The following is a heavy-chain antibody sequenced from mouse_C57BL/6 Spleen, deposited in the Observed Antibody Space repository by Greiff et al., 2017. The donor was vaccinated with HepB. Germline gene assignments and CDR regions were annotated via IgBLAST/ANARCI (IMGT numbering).Heavy chain of an antibody. D-gene: IGHD1-1*01. J-gene: IGHJ4*01. CDR3: ARLGSSLYYYAMDY. CDR2: IDPSDSET. V-gene: IGHV1-52*01. CDR1: GYTFTSYW. Sequence: VQLQQPGAELVRPGSSVKLSRKASGYTFTSYWMHWVKQRPIQGLEWIGNIDPSDSETHYNQKFKDKATLTVDKSSSTAYMQLSSLTSEDSAVYYCARLGSSLYYYAMDYWGQGTSVTVSS.